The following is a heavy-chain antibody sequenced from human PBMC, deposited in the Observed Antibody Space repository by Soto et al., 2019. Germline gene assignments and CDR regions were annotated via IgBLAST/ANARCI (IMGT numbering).Heavy chain of an antibody. Sequence: PWDSLKISCKGSGYSFTSYWISWVRQMPGKGLEWMGRIDPSDSYTNYSPSFQGHVTISADKSISTAYLQWSSLKASDTAMYYCASPPYYDFWSGYYGMDVWGQGTTVTVSS. CDR3: ASPPYYDFWSGYYGMDV. D-gene: IGHD3-3*01. CDR1: GYSFTSYW. J-gene: IGHJ6*02. V-gene: IGHV5-10-1*01. CDR2: IDPSDSYT.